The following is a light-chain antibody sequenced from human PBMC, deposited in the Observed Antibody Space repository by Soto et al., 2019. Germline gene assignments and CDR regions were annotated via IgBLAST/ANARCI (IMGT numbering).Light chain of an antibody. V-gene: IGKV3-11*01. CDR3: QQRSNWPPLT. CDR2: AAS. J-gene: IGKJ1*01. Sequence: EIVLTQSPATLYLSPGERATLSCRASQSVSSYLAWYQQKPGQAPRLLIYAASNRATGIRAMFSGSGSGTDFTLTISSLEPEDFAVYYCQQRSNWPPLTFGQGTKVEIK. CDR1: QSVSSY.